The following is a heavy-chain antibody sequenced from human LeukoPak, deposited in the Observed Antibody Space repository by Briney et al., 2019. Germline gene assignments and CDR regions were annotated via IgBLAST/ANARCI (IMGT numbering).Heavy chain of an antibody. CDR2: INPKSGGT. CDR3: ARSPHILTGENFDY. J-gene: IGHJ4*02. Sequence: ASVKVSCKASAYTFTDYYMQWVRQVPGQGLEWMGWINPKSGGTNYGQNFQGRVTMTSDTSISTAYMELSRLRSDDTAVYYCARSPHILTGENFDYWGQGTLLTVSS. D-gene: IGHD3-9*01. V-gene: IGHV1-2*02. CDR1: AYTFTDYY.